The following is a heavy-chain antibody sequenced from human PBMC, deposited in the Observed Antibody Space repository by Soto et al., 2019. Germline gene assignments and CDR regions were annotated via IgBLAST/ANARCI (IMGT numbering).Heavy chain of an antibody. CDR2: IVDGGSED. CDR3: ARDDLYEDNGLDS. D-gene: IGHD3-3*01. CDR1: GFAFSGHG. J-gene: IGHJ5*01. Sequence: QVQLVESGGGVVQPRRSLRLSCAASGFAFSGHGMHWVRQAPGKGLEWLAVIVDGGSEDHYADSVRGRFTISRDNSKNILYLEMNNLRVEDTAVYYCARDDLYEDNGLDSWGQGTLVTVSP. V-gene: IGHV3-33*01.